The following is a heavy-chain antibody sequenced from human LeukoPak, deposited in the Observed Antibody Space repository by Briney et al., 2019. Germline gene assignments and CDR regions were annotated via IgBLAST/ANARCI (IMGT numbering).Heavy chain of an antibody. CDR3: ARDLGYDYVWGSYRSIKYNWFDP. D-gene: IGHD3-16*02. CDR2: ISSSGSTI. J-gene: IGHJ5*02. Sequence: GGSLRLSCAASGFTFSDYYMSWIRQAPGKGLEWVSYISSSGSTIYYADSVKGRFTISRDNAKNSLYLQMNSLRAEDTAVYYCARDLGYDYVWGSYRSIKYNWFDPWGQGTLVTVSS. V-gene: IGHV3-11*01. CDR1: GFTFSDYY.